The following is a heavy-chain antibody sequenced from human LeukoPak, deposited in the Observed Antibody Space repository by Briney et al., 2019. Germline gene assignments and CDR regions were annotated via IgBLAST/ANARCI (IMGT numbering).Heavy chain of an antibody. Sequence: GASVKVSCKASGYTFTSYAMHWVRQTPGQRLEWMGWINAGNGNTKYSQKFQGRVTITRDTSASTAYMELSSLRPEDTAVYYCARNLKQWLVRGVDAFDIWGQGTMVTVSS. CDR2: INAGNGNT. J-gene: IGHJ3*02. CDR3: ARNLKQWLVRGVDAFDI. CDR1: GYTFTSYA. D-gene: IGHD6-19*01. V-gene: IGHV1-3*01.